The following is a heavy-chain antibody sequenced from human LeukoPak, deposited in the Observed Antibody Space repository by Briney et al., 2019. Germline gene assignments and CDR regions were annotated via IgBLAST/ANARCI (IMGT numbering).Heavy chain of an antibody. Sequence: SETLSLTCFVSGDSISLYYWNWIRQPAGQGLEWIGRMFPNGNTKYNPSLKSRVSMSVDTSKSQFSLKLSSVTAADTAVYYCAKTTTGYSSGRYPGWPADSWGQGALVTVSS. CDR2: MFPNGNT. CDR1: GDSISLYY. V-gene: IGHV4-4*07. J-gene: IGHJ4*02. CDR3: AKTTTGYSSGRYPGWPADS. D-gene: IGHD6-19*01.